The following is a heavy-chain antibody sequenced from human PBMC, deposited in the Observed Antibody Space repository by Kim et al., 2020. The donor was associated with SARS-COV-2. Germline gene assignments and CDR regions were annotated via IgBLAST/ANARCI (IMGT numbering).Heavy chain of an antibody. V-gene: IGHV3-21*01. CDR3: AREGGYDILTGYYLGWYFDL. CDR2: ISSSSSYI. J-gene: IGHJ2*01. D-gene: IGHD3-9*01. Sequence: GGSLRLSCAASGFTFSSYSMNWVRQAPGKGLEWVSSISSSSSYIYYADSVKGRFTISRDNAKNSLYLQMNSLRAEDTAVYYCAREGGYDILTGYYLGWYFDLWGRGTLVTVSS. CDR1: GFTFSSYS.